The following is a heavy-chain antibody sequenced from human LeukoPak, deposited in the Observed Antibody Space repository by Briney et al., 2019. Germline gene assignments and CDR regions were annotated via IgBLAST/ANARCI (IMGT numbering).Heavy chain of an antibody. CDR2: INPSGGST. CDR3: ARRLVGATYSGDAFDI. Sequence: GASVKVSCKASGYTFTSYYMHWVRHAPGQGLEWMGIINPSGGSTSYAQKFQGRVTMTRDMSTSTVYMELSSLRSEDTAVYYCARRLVGATYSGDAFDIWGQGTMVTVSS. V-gene: IGHV1-46*01. CDR1: GYTFTSYY. J-gene: IGHJ3*02. D-gene: IGHD1-26*01.